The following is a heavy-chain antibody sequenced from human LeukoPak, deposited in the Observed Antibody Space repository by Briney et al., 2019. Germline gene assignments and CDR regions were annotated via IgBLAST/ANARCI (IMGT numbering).Heavy chain of an antibody. CDR1: GGSISSRSYY. CDR2: ISDSGSP. Sequence: PSETLSLTCTVSGGSISSRSYYWGWIRQSPGKGLEWIGSISDSGSPYYNPSLQSRITVSVDTSQNQFSLKLSSVTAADTAVYYCVVPSDFGVVNFFDSWGQGTLVTVSS. J-gene: IGHJ4*02. V-gene: IGHV4-39*01. D-gene: IGHD3-3*01. CDR3: VVPSDFGVVNFFDS.